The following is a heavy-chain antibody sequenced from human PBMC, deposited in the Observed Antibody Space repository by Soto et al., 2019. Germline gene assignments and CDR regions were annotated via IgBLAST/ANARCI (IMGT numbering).Heavy chain of an antibody. CDR3: ARHGFGPLHGLVDV. D-gene: IGHD3-10*01. CDR2: INYDGYS. CDR1: GGSITNYY. Sequence: QVQLQESGPGLVKPSETLSLTCTVSGGSITNYYCCWFRQPPGKGLEGIGYINYDGYSSYNLSLKSRVNRSMDASKTQFSLMLESVTATDTAVYYCARHGFGPLHGLVDVWGPGATVIVSS. J-gene: IGHJ6*02. V-gene: IGHV4-59*08.